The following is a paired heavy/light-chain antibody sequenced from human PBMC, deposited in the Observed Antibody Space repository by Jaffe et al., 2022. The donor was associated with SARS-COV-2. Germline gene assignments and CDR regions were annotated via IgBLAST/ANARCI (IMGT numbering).Heavy chain of an antibody. CDR1: GGSFSGYY. D-gene: IGHD6-13*01. Sequence: QVQLQQWGAGLLKPSETLSLICAVYGGSFSGYYWSWIRQPPGKGLEWIGEINHGGTTNYNPSLKSRVTISVDTSKNQFSLRLRSVTAADTAVYYCARGSGSRGSSSWEYFDYWGRGTLVTVSS. CDR3: ARGSGSRGSSSWEYFDY. J-gene: IGHJ4*02. V-gene: IGHV4-34*01. CDR2: INHGGTT.
Light chain of an antibody. J-gene: IGLJ3*02. CDR3: SSYTSISTQV. CDR2: GVS. CDR1: SSDVGGYNY. Sequence: QSALTQPASVSGSPGQSITISCTGTSSDVGGYNYVSWYQQHPGKAPKLVIYGVSNRPSGVSNRFSGSKSGNTASLTISGLQAEDEADYYCSSYTSISTQVFGGGTKLTVL. V-gene: IGLV2-14*01.